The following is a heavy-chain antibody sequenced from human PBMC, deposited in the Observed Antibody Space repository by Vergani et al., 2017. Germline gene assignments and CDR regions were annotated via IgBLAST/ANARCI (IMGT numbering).Heavy chain of an antibody. CDR3: SRNGGEYDKDALDV. CDR1: GGSISSAGFY. V-gene: IGHV4-61*02. Sequence: GKRKEKGRGLVKPSQTLSLTCTVSGGSISSAGFYWSWVRQPAETELEWIGRVSTSGSTNYNPSLKSRVTMSIDTSKNQFSLKLSSVTAADTAVYYCSRNGGEYDKDALDVWGQ. D-gene: IGHD2-21*01. CDR2: VSTSGST. J-gene: IGHJ3*01.